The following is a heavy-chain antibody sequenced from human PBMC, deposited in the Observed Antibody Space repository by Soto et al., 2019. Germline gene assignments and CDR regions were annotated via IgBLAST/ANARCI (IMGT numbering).Heavy chain of an antibody. CDR3: ARGHEYGGNSVAFVI. CDR1: GGTFSTSS. V-gene: IGHV1-69*14. CDR2: ILPSFGTS. D-gene: IGHD4-17*01. Sequence: QVQLVQSVAEVKKHGSSVKVSCKASGGTFSTSSINWVRQAPGKRPVWMGNILPSFGTSDYAQKFQVRVPITAEKSPNTAYMEVRSLLSEDTAVYYCARGHEYGGNSVAFVIWGQGTVVTVSS. J-gene: IGHJ3*02.